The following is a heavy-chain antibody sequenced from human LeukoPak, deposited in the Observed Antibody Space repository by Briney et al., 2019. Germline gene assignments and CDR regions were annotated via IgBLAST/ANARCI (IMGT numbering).Heavy chain of an antibody. CDR1: GGSVSSSSYY. J-gene: IGHJ4*02. V-gene: IGHV4-39*07. CDR2: IYYDGST. CDR3: ARINYGDY. Sequence: PSETLSLTCTVSGGSVSSSSYYWGWIRQPPGKGLGWIGTIYYDGSTYYNPSLKSRVTISVDTSKNQFSLKLSSVTAADTAVYYCARINYGDYWGQGTLVTVSS.